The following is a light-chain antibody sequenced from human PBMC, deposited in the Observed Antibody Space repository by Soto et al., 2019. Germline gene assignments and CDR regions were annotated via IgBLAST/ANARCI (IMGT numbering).Light chain of an antibody. CDR3: QQSDDWPQT. CDR1: QSVTSH. V-gene: IGKV3-15*01. CDR2: DAS. J-gene: IGKJ1*01. Sequence: ERVLTQSPATLSVSPGERATLSCRASQSVTSHLAWYQQKPGQAPRLVIYDASTWATGIPARFSGSGSGTDFTLTISILQSEDFAVYYWQQSDDWPQTFGQGTKV.